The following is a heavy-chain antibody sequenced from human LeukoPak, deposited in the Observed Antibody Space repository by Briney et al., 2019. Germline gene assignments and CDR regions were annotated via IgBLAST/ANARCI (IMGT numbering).Heavy chain of an antibody. CDR2: INHSGST. CDR3: ERGYCTNGVCSENYNYYYMDV. CDR1: GGSFNGYY. Sequence: SETLSLTCAVYGGSFNGYYWSWIRQPPGKGLEWIGEINHSGSTNYNPSLKSRVTISVDTSKNQFSLKLSSVTAADTAVYYCERGYCTNGVCSENYNYYYMDVWGKGTTVTVSS. J-gene: IGHJ6*03. V-gene: IGHV4-34*01. D-gene: IGHD2-8*01.